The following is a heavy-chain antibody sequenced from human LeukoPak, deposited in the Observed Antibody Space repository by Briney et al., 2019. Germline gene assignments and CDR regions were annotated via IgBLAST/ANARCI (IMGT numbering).Heavy chain of an antibody. V-gene: IGHV1-18*01. CDR2: ISAYNGNT. D-gene: IGHD2-15*01. CDR1: GYTVTSYG. J-gene: IGHJ5*02. Sequence: ASVKGSCKASGYTVTSYGISWVRQAPGQGLEGMGWISAYNGNTNYAQKLQGRVTMTTDTSTSTAYMELRSLRSDDTAVYYCARSRGIYCSGGSCYVDWFDPWGQGTLVTVSS. CDR3: ARSRGIYCSGGSCYVDWFDP.